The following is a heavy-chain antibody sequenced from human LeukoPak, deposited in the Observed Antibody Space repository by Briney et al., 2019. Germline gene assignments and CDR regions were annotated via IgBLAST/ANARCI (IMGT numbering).Heavy chain of an antibody. CDR2: IRSKANSYVT. Sequence: GGSLRLSCAASGFTFSGSAMHWVRQASGKGLEWIGRIRSKANSYVTAYAASVTGRVTISRDDSRNTAYLQMHSLRNEDTAVXXXXXXXXXXXXXAXXXVDNFYGLDVWGQGTRVTVSS. CDR1: GFTFSGSA. CDR3: XXXXXXXXXXAXXXVDNFYGLDV. V-gene: IGHV3-73*01. J-gene: IGHJ6*02.